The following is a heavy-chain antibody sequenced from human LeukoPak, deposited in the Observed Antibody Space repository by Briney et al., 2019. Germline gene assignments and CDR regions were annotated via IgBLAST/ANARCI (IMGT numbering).Heavy chain of an antibody. Sequence: GGSLRLSCAGSGCTFCSYVMHSVRQAPGKGLEWVAVIWYDGSNKYYADSVKGRFTISRDNSKNTLYLEMNSLRAEDTAVYDCARDVRIGYYDISGPFDYWGQGTLVTVSS. D-gene: IGHD3-22*01. CDR3: ARDVRIGYYDISGPFDY. J-gene: IGHJ4*02. CDR1: GCTFCSYV. CDR2: IWYDGSNK. V-gene: IGHV3-33*01.